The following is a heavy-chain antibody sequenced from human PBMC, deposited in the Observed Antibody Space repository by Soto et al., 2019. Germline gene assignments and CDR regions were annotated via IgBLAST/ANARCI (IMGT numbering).Heavy chain of an antibody. Sequence: QVQLVESGGGLVKPGGSLRLSCAASGFTFSDYYMSWIRQAPGKGLEWVSYISSSSSYTNYADSVKGRFTISRDNAKNSLYLQMNSLRGEDTAVYYCARNIAAAGKGGLFDPWGQGTLVTVSS. D-gene: IGHD6-13*01. CDR1: GFTFSDYY. CDR2: ISSSSSYT. CDR3: ARNIAAAGKGGLFDP. J-gene: IGHJ5*02. V-gene: IGHV3-11*06.